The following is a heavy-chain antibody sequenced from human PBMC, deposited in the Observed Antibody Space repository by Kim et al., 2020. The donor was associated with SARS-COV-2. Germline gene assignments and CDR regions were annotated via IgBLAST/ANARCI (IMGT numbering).Heavy chain of an antibody. CDR3: ARDNSFGSGSYYYYYGMDV. CDR1: GFTVSSNY. Sequence: GGSLRLSCAASGFTVSSNYMSWVRQAPGKGLEWVSVIYSGGSTYYADSVKGRFTISRDNSKNTLYLQMNSLRAEDTAVYYCARDNSFGSGSYYYYYGMDVWGQGTTVTVSS. V-gene: IGHV3-66*01. J-gene: IGHJ6*02. CDR2: IYSGGST. D-gene: IGHD3-10*01.